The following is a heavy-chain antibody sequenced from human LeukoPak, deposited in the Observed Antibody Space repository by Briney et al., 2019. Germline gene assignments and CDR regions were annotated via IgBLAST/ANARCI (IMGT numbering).Heavy chain of an antibody. D-gene: IGHD3-22*01. CDR1: GFTFSTFW. V-gene: IGHV3-74*01. CDR2: INTDGSST. Sequence: PGGSLRLSCAASGFTFSTFWMHWVRQAPGKGLVWVSRINTDGSSTNYADSVKGRFTVSRDNAKNTLYLQMNSLRAEDTAVYYCAREIGGYERVYYYYMDVWGKGTTVTISS. J-gene: IGHJ6*03. CDR3: AREIGGYERVYYYYMDV.